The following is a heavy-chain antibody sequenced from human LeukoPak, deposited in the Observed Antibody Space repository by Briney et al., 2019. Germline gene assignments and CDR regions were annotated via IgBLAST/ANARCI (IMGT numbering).Heavy chain of an antibody. J-gene: IGHJ4*02. CDR3: ARDPWFGSSSWHFYY. CDR1: AYTFTSYG. CDR2: ISAYNGNT. D-gene: IGHD6-13*01. V-gene: IGHV1-18*01. Sequence: GASVKVSCKASAYTFTSYGISWVRQAPGQGLEWMGWISAYNGNTNYAQKLQGRVTMTTDTSTSTAYMELRSLRSDDTAVNYCARDPWFGSSSWHFYYWGQGTLVTVSS.